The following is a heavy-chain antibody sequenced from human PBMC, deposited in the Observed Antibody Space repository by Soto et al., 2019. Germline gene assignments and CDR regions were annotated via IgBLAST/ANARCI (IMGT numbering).Heavy chain of an antibody. CDR1: GYTFTSYG. D-gene: IGHD4-17*01. Sequence: ASVKVSCKASGYTFTSYGISWVRQAPGQGLEWMGWISAYNGNTNYAQKLQGRVTMTTDTSTSTAYMELRSLRSDDTAVYYCARDPPIHGGSTYYYYGMDVWGQGTTVTVSS. CDR2: ISAYNGNT. V-gene: IGHV1-18*01. CDR3: ARDPPIHGGSTYYYYGMDV. J-gene: IGHJ6*02.